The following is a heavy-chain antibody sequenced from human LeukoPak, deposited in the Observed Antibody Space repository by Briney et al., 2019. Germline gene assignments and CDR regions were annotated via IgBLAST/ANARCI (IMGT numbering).Heavy chain of an antibody. J-gene: IGHJ4*02. D-gene: IGHD3-10*01. CDR1: GFTFSSYG. V-gene: IGHV3-30*18. CDR2: ISYDGSNK. CDR3: AKDISGEAVY. Sequence: GGSLRLSCAASGFTFSSYGMHWVRQAPGKGLEWVAVISYDGSNKYYADSVKGRFTISRDNSKNTLYLQMNSLRAEDTAVYYCAKDISGEAVYWGQGTLVTVSS.